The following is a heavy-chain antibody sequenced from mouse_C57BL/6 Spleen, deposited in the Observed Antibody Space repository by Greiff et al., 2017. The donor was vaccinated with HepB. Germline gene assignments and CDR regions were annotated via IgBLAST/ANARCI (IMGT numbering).Heavy chain of an antibody. CDR3: TRVWDSSGYWFAY. CDR2: IDPETGGT. J-gene: IGHJ3*01. Sequence: QVQLQQSGAELVRPGASVTLSCKASGYTFTDYEMHWVKQTPVHGLEWIGAIDPETGGTAYKQKFKGKAILTADKSSSTAYMELRSLTSEDSAVYYCTRVWDSSGYWFAYWGQGTLVTVSA. CDR1: GYTFTDYE. V-gene: IGHV1-15*01. D-gene: IGHD3-2*02.